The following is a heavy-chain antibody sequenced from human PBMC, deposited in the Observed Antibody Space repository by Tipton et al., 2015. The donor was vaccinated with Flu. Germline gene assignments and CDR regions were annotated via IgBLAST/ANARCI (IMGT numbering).Heavy chain of an antibody. D-gene: IGHD1-26*01. J-gene: IGHJ4*02. CDR3: ARHLSVGATSGFDY. CDR1: GYSISSGYY. CDR2: IYHSGST. Sequence: TLSLTCAVSGYSISSGYYWGWIRQPPGKGLEWIGSIYHSGSTYYNPSLKSRVTISVDTSKNQFPLKLSSVTAADTAVYYCARHLSVGATSGFDYWGQGTLVTVSS. V-gene: IGHV4-38-2*01.